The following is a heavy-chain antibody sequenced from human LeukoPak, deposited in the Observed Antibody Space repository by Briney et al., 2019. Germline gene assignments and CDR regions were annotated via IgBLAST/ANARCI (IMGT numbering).Heavy chain of an antibody. CDR1: GYTSTDYY. V-gene: IGHV1-69-2*01. Sequence: ASVKVSCKVSGYTSTDYYVHWVQQAPGKGPEWMGLIDPEDGETIYAEEFEGRVSITADTSTDTAYMELSSLRFDDTAVYYCATGHITGGTGFAYWGQGTLVTVSS. CDR3: ATGHITGGTGFAY. J-gene: IGHJ4*02. CDR2: IDPEDGET. D-gene: IGHD1-20*01.